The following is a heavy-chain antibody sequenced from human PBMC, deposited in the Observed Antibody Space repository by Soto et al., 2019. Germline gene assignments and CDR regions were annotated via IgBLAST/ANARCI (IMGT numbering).Heavy chain of an antibody. CDR2: IYYSGST. CDR3: ARGLTYYDLWRVWFDP. D-gene: IGHD3-3*01. CDR1: GGSISSYY. J-gene: IGHJ5*02. Sequence: SETLSLTCTVSGGSISSYYWSWIRQPPGKGLEWIGYIYYSGSTNYNPSLKSRVTISVDTSKNQFSLKLSSVTAADTAVYYCARGLTYYDLWRVWFDPWGKGPLVTVSS. V-gene: IGHV4-59*01.